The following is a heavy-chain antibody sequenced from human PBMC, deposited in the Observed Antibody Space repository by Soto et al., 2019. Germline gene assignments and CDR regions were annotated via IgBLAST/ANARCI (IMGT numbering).Heavy chain of an antibody. CDR2: IIPIFGTA. Sequence: SVKVSCKASRVAFSKFIVTWVRQAPGLGLEWVGGIIPIFGTANYAQRFQGRVTITADESTSTSYMEVNNLRSEDTAVYYCAKVRYSSPMGYYYGMDVWGQGTTVTVSS. D-gene: IGHD6-19*01. CDR1: RVAFSKFI. V-gene: IGHV1-69*13. CDR3: AKVRYSSPMGYYYGMDV. J-gene: IGHJ6*02.